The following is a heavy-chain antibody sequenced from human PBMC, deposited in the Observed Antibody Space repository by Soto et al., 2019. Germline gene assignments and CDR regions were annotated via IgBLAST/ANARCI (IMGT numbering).Heavy chain of an antibody. J-gene: IGHJ4*02. CDR2: IGTAGDT. Sequence: GGSLRLSCAASGFTFSSYDMHWVRQATGKGLEWVSAIGTAGDTYYPGSVKGRFTISRENAKNYLYLQMNSLRAGDTAVYYCARGPVSDYDFWSGYPLFDYWGQGTLVTVSS. CDR3: ARGPVSDYDFWSGYPLFDY. CDR1: GFTFSSYD. D-gene: IGHD3-3*01. V-gene: IGHV3-13*01.